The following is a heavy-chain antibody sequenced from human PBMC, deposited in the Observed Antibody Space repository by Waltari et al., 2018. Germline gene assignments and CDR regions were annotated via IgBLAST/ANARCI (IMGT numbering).Heavy chain of an antibody. D-gene: IGHD3-16*02. Sequence: EVQLLESGGGLVQPGGSLRLSCAASGFTFSSYAMSWVRQAPGKGLEWVSAISGSGGSTYYADSVKGRFTISRDNSKNTLYLQMNSLRAEDTAVYYCAKERLITFGGVIAMGLDYWGQGTLVTVSS. CDR2: ISGSGGST. J-gene: IGHJ4*02. V-gene: IGHV3-23*01. CDR3: AKERLITFGGVIAMGLDY. CDR1: GFTFSSYA.